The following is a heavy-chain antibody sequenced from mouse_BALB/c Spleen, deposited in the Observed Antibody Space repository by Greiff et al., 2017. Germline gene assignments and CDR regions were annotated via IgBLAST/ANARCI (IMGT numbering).Heavy chain of an antibody. D-gene: IGHD2-1*01. CDR3: ARSDGNFYWYFDV. CDR2: ISSGSSTI. CDR1: GFTFSSFG. J-gene: IGHJ1*01. Sequence: VESGGGLVQPGGSRKLSCAASGFTFSSFGMHWVRQAPEKGLEWVAYISSGSSTIYYADTVKGRFTISRDNPKNTLFLQMTSLRSEDTAMYYCARSDGNFYWYFDVWGAGTTVTVSS. V-gene: IGHV5-17*02.